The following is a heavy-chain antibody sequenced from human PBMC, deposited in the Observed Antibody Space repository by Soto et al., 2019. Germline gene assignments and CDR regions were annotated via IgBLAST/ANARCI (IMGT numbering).Heavy chain of an antibody. CDR2: IGRVSTYI. D-gene: IGHD3-10*01. Sequence: GGSLRLSCVASGFPFSSFSLNWIRQAPGKGLEWVSSIGRVSTYIYYADSVRGRFTVSRDNAKNSVYLQMNGLTAEDSGIYYCARVTAGSGSYQIDLRGQGPLVTVSS. CDR1: GFPFSSFS. V-gene: IGHV3-21*01. J-gene: IGHJ4*02. CDR3: ARVTAGSGSYQIDL.